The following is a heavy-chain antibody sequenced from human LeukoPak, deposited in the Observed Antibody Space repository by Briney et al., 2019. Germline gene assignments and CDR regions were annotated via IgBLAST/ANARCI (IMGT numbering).Heavy chain of an antibody. Sequence: GGSLRLSCAASGFTISDYYMNWIRQAPGKGLEWVSYISGSGSTIYYAESVKGRFTISRDNAKNSLYLQMNSLRAEDTAVYYCAKEIVVVVAATLVSPFDYWGQGTLVTVSS. J-gene: IGHJ4*02. CDR3: AKEIVVVVAATLVSPFDY. CDR2: ISGSGSTI. CDR1: GFTISDYY. D-gene: IGHD2-15*01. V-gene: IGHV3-11*04.